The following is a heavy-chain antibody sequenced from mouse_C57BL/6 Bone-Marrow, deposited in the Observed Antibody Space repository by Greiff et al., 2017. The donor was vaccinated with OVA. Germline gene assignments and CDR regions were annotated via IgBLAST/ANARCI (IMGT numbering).Heavy chain of an antibody. Sequence: VQLQQSGAELVRPGTSVKLSCKASGYTFTSYWMHWVKQRPGHGLEWIGVIDPSDSYTNYNQKFKGKATLTVDTSSSTAYMQLSSLTSEDSAVYYCARGGTTVVRYAMDYWGQGTSVTVSS. CDR1: GYTFTSYW. V-gene: IGHV1-59*01. CDR3: ARGGTTVVRYAMDY. J-gene: IGHJ4*01. CDR2: IDPSDSYT. D-gene: IGHD1-1*01.